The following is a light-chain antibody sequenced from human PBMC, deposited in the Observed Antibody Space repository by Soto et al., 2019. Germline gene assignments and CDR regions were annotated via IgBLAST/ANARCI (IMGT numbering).Light chain of an antibody. CDR2: AAS. Sequence: AIQMTQSPSSLSASVGDRVTITCRASQGIRNDLDWFQQKPGKAPKLLIYAASNLQSGVPARFSGSGSGTDFTLTISSLQPEDFATYYCLHDYSYPYTFGQGTKVDFK. CDR3: LHDYSYPYT. CDR1: QGIRND. V-gene: IGKV1-6*01. J-gene: IGKJ2*01.